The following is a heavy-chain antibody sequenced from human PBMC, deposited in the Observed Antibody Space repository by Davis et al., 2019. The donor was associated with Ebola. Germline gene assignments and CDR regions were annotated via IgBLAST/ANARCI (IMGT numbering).Heavy chain of an antibody. Sequence: ETLSLTCAVSGVSISSNNQYWGWIRQPPGKGLECVSYITSSSSNIYYADSVKGRFTISRDNAKNSLYLQMNSLRAGDTAVYYCARERGWGGDAFDIWGQGTVVTVSS. CDR1: GVSISSNN. V-gene: IGHV3-48*01. CDR2: ITSSSSNI. J-gene: IGHJ3*02. CDR3: ARERGWGGDAFDI. D-gene: IGHD3-16*01.